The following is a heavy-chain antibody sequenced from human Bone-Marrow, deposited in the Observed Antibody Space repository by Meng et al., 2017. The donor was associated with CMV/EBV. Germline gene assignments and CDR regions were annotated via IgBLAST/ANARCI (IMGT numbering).Heavy chain of an antibody. V-gene: IGHV3-30-3*01. CDR3: ARDPPSQPARYCSSTSCDRDLLYYYGMDV. CDR1: GFTFSSYA. D-gene: IGHD2-2*01. Sequence: GESLKISCAASGFTFSSYAMHWVRQAPGKGLEWVAVISYDGSNKYYADSVKGRFTISRDNSKNTLYLQMNSLRAEDTAVYYCARDPPSQPARYCSSTSCDRDLLYYYGMDVWAQGTTVTVSS. CDR2: ISYDGSNK. J-gene: IGHJ6*02.